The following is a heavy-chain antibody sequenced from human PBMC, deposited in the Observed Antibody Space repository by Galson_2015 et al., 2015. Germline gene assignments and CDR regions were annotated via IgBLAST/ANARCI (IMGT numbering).Heavy chain of an antibody. V-gene: IGHV3-23*01. CDR1: GFTFSSYA. J-gene: IGHJ6*02. CDR2: ISGSGGST. D-gene: IGHD2-2*01. Sequence: SLRLSCAASGFTFSSYAMSWVRQAPGKGLEWVSAISGSGGSTYYADTVKGRFTISRDNSKNTLYLQMNSLRAEDTAVYYCAKGERYCSSTSCYDTLYYYYGMDVWGQGTTVTVSS. CDR3: AKGERYCSSTSCYDTLYYYYGMDV.